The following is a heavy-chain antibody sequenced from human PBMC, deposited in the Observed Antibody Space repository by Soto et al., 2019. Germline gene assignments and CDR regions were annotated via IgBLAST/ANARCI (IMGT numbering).Heavy chain of an antibody. CDR2: IYWDDDK. Sequence: QITLNESGPTPVKPRQTLTLTCTFSGFSLTTSGVGVGWIRQSPGKAPEWLALIYWDDDKRYSPSLKSRLTITKDTSTIQVVLTVADLDPADTATYYCSPRVLRTVFGLVTTTAIYFDFWGQGTPVAVSS. J-gene: IGHJ4*02. CDR3: SPRVLRTVFGLVTTTAIYFDF. CDR1: GFSLTTSGVG. D-gene: IGHD3-3*01. V-gene: IGHV2-5*02.